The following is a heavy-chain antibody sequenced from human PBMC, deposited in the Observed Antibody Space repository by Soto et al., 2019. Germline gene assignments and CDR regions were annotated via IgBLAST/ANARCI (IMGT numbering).Heavy chain of an antibody. V-gene: IGHV1-18*01. D-gene: IGHD1-26*01. CDR1: GYTFTSYG. CDR3: ARDAAVGLFDY. Sequence: ASVKVSCKASGYTFTSYGISWVPQAPGQGLEWMGWISAYNGNTNYAQKLQGRVTMTTDTSTSTAYMELRSLRSDDTAVYYGARDAAVGLFDYWGQGTLVTVSS. CDR2: ISAYNGNT. J-gene: IGHJ4*02.